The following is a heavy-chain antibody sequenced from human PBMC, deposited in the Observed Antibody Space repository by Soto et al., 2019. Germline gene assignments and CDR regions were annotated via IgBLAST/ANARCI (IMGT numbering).Heavy chain of an antibody. CDR3: AKDSWYFDL. Sequence: GGSLRLSCEASGFVFTNFWMHWVRHVPGKGLVWVARIDTSGHSTNYAESVKGRFTIARDNAKNTVSLQMNSLRVEDTGVYYCAKDSWYFDLWSQGSQVTVSS. CDR1: GFVFTNFW. V-gene: IGHV3-74*01. D-gene: IGHD6-13*01. J-gene: IGHJ4*02. CDR2: IDTSGHST.